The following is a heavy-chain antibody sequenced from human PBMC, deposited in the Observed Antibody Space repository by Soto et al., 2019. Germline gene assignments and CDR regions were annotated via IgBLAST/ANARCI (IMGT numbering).Heavy chain of an antibody. V-gene: IGHV3-11*01. D-gene: IGHD3-22*01. CDR1: GFTFSDYN. Sequence: QVQLVESGGGLVKPGGSLKLSCEASGFTFSDYNMSWIRQAPGKGLEWVSYISSSGSTIYYADSVKGRFTISRDNAKNSLYLQMNSLRAEDTAVYYCARSLYYDSSGYLPGFDYWGQGTLVTVSS. CDR3: ARSLYYDSSGYLPGFDY. CDR2: ISSSGSTI. J-gene: IGHJ4*02.